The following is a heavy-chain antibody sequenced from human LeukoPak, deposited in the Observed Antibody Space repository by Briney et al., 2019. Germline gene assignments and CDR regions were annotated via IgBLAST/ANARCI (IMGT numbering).Heavy chain of an antibody. V-gene: IGHV3-7*01. CDR1: RFTFSSYW. D-gene: IGHD6-13*01. J-gene: IGHJ6*02. CDR3: ARGAAAGGYYYYGMDV. CDR2: IKQDGSEK. Sequence: GGSLRLSCAASRFTFSSYWMSWVRQAPGKGLEWVANIKQDGSEKYYVDSVKGRFTISRDNAKKSLYLQMNSLRAEDTAVYYCARGAAAGGYYYYGMDVWGQGTTVTVSS.